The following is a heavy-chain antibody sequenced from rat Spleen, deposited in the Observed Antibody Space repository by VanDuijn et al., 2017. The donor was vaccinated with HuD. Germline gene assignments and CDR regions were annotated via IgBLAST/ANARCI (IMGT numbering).Heavy chain of an antibody. Sequence: QVQLKESGPGLMQPSETLSLTCTVSCFSLTSNGVGWVRQPLGKGLVWMGTIWAGGSTYYNSAVQSRLSISRDTSKSQVFLKMNSMQPEDTGTYYCARRGNSGPFDYWGQGVMVTVSS. V-gene: IGHV2-72*01. CDR2: IWAGGST. CDR3: ARRGNSGPFDY. D-gene: IGHD4-3*01. J-gene: IGHJ2*01. CDR1: CFSLTSNG.